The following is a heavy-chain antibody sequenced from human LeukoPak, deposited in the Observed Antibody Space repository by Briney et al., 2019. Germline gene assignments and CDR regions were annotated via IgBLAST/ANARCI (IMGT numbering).Heavy chain of an antibody. V-gene: IGHV1-8*01. D-gene: IGHD3-16*01. CDR2: MNPNSGNT. Sequence: ASVKVSCKASGCTFTSYDINWVRQATGQGLEWMGWMNPNSGNTGYAQKFQGRVTITADESTSTAYMELSSLRSEDTAVYYCARDFVSGNVAFDPWGQGTLVTVSS. CDR1: GCTFTSYD. CDR3: ARDFVSGNVAFDP. J-gene: IGHJ5*02.